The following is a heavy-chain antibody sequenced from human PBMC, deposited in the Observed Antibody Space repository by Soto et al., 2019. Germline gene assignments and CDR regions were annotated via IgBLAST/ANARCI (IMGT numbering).Heavy chain of an antibody. V-gene: IGHV4-61*08. J-gene: IGHJ5*02. CDR3: SPGPSHTYMTPWPDP. CDR1: GDSVSSGDYY. D-gene: IGHD2-15*01. CDR2: IYFSGRT. Sequence: TLPLTCTVSGDSVSSGDYYLTWIRQPPGKGLEWVGHIYFSGRTNYIPSLESRVTISLDTSKNQFSLKLTSVTAADTAVYYCSPGPSHTYMTPWPDPW.